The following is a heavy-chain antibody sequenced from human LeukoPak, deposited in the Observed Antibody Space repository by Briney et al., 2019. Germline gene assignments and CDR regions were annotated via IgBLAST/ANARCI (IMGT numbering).Heavy chain of an antibody. CDR1: GGSISSYY. D-gene: IGHD5-12*01. J-gene: IGHJ4*02. Sequence: SETLSLTCTVSGGSISSYYWSWIRQPPGKGLEWIGYIYYSGSTNYNPSLKSRVTTSVDTSKNQFSLKLSSVTAADTAVYYCARLGSSGYSGYDQSRIFDYWGQGTLVTVSS. V-gene: IGHV4-59*08. CDR2: IYYSGST. CDR3: ARLGSSGYSGYDQSRIFDY.